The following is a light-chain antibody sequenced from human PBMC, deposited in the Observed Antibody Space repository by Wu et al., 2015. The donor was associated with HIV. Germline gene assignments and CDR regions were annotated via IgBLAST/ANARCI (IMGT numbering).Light chain of an antibody. J-gene: IGKJ2*03. Sequence: DIQMTQSPSTLSASVGDRVTITCRASQSIGNWLAWYQQKPGRAPKLLIYKASSVESGVPSRFSGSGSGTDFTLTISSLQPDDFATYYCQHYNSYLYSFGQGTKLEIK. CDR2: KAS. CDR1: QSIGNW. CDR3: QHYNSYLYS. V-gene: IGKV1-5*03.